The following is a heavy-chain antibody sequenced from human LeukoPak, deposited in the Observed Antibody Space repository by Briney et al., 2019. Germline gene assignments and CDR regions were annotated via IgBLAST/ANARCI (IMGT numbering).Heavy chain of an antibody. CDR2: IMEDGSVQ. Sequence: PGGSLRLSCAASGFTFSKTWMSWVRQAPGKGLEWVACIMEDGSVQKYVDSVRGRFTISRDNARNSLHLQMNSLRVEDTAVYYCAKDRVGGALEFWGQGTLAIVSS. D-gene: IGHD2-21*01. CDR3: AKDRVGGALEF. V-gene: IGHV3-7*01. J-gene: IGHJ4*02. CDR1: GFTFSKTW.